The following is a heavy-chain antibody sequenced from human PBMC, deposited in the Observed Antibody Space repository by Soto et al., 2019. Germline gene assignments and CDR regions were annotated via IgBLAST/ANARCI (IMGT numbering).Heavy chain of an antibody. J-gene: IGHJ6*02. CDR2: IIPIFGTA. CDR1: GGTFSSYA. Sequence: SVKVSCKASGGTFSSYAISWVRQAPGQGLEWMGGIIPIFGTANYAQKFQGRVTITADESTSTAYMELSSLRSEDTAVYYCARGGIIAVAGTTNTYYYYGMDVWGQGTTVTVSS. D-gene: IGHD6-19*01. V-gene: IGHV1-69*13. CDR3: ARGGIIAVAGTTNTYYYYGMDV.